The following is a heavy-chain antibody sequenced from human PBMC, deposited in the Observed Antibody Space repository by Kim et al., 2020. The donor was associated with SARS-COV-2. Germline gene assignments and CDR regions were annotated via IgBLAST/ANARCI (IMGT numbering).Heavy chain of an antibody. J-gene: IGHJ4*02. D-gene: IGHD2-15*01. V-gene: IGHV3-7*01. CDR2: IKAAGSAT. CDR1: GFTFSSGW. Sequence: GGSLRLSCVASGFTFSSGWMHWVRQAPGKGLEWVAHIKAAGSATNYVDSVKGRFTSSRDNAENTLYLQMNSLRAEDTAVYYCVLGRGWIGRYWGQGTLGT. CDR3: VLGRGWIGRY.